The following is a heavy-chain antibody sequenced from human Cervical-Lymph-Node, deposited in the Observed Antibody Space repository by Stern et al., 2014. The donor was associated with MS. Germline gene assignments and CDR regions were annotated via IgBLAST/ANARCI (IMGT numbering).Heavy chain of an antibody. CDR2: IYYSGST. J-gene: IGHJ2*01. Sequence: QVQLQQSGPGLVKPSETLSLTCTVSGGSISTDYWSWIRQPPGKGLEWIGYIYYSGSTKYNPSLKSRITISVDTSKNQFSLKLSSVTAADTAVYYCARKGGRYWYFDLWGRGTLVTVSS. CDR3: ARKGGRYWYFDL. D-gene: IGHD3-16*01. V-gene: IGHV4-59*08. CDR1: GGSISTDY.